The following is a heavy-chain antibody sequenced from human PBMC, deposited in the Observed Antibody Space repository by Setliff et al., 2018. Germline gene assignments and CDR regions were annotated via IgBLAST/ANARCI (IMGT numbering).Heavy chain of an antibody. D-gene: IGHD1-7*01. CDR2: ISDDGNKK. V-gene: IGHV3-30*04. CDR3: AKGNNWNYVPGDYFDF. Sequence: GGSLRLSCAASGFTFRTYPMHWVRQAPGKGLEWVAVISDDGNKKDYADSVKGRFTISRDNSKNTLYLQMNSLRAEDTAIYYRAKGNNWNYVPGDYFDFWGQGTLVTVSS. J-gene: IGHJ4*02. CDR1: GFTFRTYP.